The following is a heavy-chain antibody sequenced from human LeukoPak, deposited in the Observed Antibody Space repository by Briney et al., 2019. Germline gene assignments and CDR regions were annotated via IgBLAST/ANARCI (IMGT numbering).Heavy chain of an antibody. CDR1: GITLSSDA. Sequence: GGSLRLSCSASGITLSSDAMSWVRQAPGKGLEWVSVIRGSGGSTYYADSVKGRFTISRDNSKNTLYLQMKSLRAEDTAVYYCAKLMDYYGSGSFDYWGQGTLVTVSS. CDR2: IRGSGGST. CDR3: AKLMDYYGSGSFDY. J-gene: IGHJ4*02. D-gene: IGHD3-10*01. V-gene: IGHV3-23*01.